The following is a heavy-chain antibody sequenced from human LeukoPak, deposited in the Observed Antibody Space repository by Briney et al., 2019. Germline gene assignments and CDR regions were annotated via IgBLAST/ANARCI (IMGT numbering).Heavy chain of an antibody. CDR1: GFTFSSSA. CDR2: IKQDGSEK. Sequence: GGSLRLSCAASGFTFSSSAMSWVRQAPGKGLEWVANIKQDGSEKYYVDSVRGRFTISRDNAKKSLYLQINSLRTEDTAVYYCATKSGTYYNYWGRGSLVTVSS. D-gene: IGHD1-26*01. CDR3: ATKSGTYYNY. J-gene: IGHJ4*02. V-gene: IGHV3-7*03.